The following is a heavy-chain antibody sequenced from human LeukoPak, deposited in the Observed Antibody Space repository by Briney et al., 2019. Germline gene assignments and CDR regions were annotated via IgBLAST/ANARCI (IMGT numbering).Heavy chain of an antibody. Sequence: PGGSLRLSCAASGFTFSSYAMSWVRQAPGKGLEWVSVIYSGGSTYYADSVKGRFTISRDNSKNTLYLQMNSLRAEDTAVYYCAREYYGGYFDYWGQGTLVTVSS. J-gene: IGHJ4*02. V-gene: IGHV3-66*01. CDR2: IYSGGST. CDR3: AREYYGGYFDY. D-gene: IGHD4-23*01. CDR1: GFTFSSYA.